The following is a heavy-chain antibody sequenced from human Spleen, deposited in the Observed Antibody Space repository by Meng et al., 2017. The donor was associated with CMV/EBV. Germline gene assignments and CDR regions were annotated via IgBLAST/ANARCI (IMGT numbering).Heavy chain of an antibody. V-gene: IGHV5-51*01. CDR2: IYPGDSDT. CDR3: ARSRTSSGYYFQGAFDI. J-gene: IGHJ3*02. Sequence: GESLKISCKGSGYSFTSYWIGWVRQMTGKGLEWMGIIYPGDSDTRYSPSFQGQVTISADKSISTAYLQWSSLKASDTAMYYCARSRTSSGYYFQGAFDIWGQGTMVTVSS. CDR1: GYSFTSYW. D-gene: IGHD3-22*01.